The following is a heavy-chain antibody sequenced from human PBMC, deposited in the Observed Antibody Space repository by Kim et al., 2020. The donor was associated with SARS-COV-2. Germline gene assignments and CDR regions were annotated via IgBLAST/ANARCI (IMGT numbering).Heavy chain of an antibody. J-gene: IGHJ6*02. D-gene: IGHD3-10*01. CDR1: GGSISSGDYY. CDR3: ARDSGGSITMVRGVIIPPNYYYGMDV. CDR2: IYYSGST. Sequence: SETLSLTCTVSGGSISSGDYYWSWIRQPPGKGLEWIGYIYYSGSTYYNPSLKSRVTISVDTSKNQFSLKLSSVTAADTAVYYCARDSGGSITMVRGVIIPPNYYYGMDVWGQGATVPGSS. V-gene: IGHV4-30-4*01.